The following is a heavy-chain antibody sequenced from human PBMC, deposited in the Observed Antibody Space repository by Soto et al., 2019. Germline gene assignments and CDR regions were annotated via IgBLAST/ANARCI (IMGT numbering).Heavy chain of an antibody. D-gene: IGHD3-22*01. CDR2: ISYDGSNK. CDR3: ARERERITMIVVVIKEEGMDV. CDR1: GFTFSSYA. Sequence: PGGSLRLSCAASGFTFSSYAMHWVRQAPGKGLEWVAVISYDGSNKYYADSVKGRFTISRDNSKNTLYLQMNSLRAEDTAVYYCARERERITMIVVVIKEEGMDVWGQGTTVTVSS. J-gene: IGHJ6*02. V-gene: IGHV3-30-3*01.